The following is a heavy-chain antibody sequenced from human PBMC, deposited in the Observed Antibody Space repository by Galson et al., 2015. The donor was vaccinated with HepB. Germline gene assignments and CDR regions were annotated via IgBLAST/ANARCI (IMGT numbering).Heavy chain of an antibody. Sequence: SLRLSCAASGFTFSNYNMNWVRQAPGKGLEWVSYISSSGSAIYYADSVKGRFTISRDNAKNSLYLQVNSLRAEDTAMYYCASCRANLPMVDYWGLGILVTVSS. CDR2: ISSSGSAI. J-gene: IGHJ4*02. D-gene: IGHD3-10*01. CDR3: ASCRANLPMVDY. CDR1: GFTFSNYN. V-gene: IGHV3-48*04.